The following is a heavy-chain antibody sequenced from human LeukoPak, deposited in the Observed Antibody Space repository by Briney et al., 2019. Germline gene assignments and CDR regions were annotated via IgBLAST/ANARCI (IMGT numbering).Heavy chain of an antibody. CDR1: GYTFTGYY. V-gene: IGHV1-2*02. CDR3: ARDSGVGATPTA. Sequence: ASVKVSCKASGYTFTGYYMHWARQAPGQGLEWMGWINPNSGGTNYAQKFQGRVTMTRDTSISTAYMELSRLRSDDTAVYYCARDSGVGATPTAWGQGTLVTVSS. J-gene: IGHJ5*02. CDR2: INPNSGGT. D-gene: IGHD1-26*01.